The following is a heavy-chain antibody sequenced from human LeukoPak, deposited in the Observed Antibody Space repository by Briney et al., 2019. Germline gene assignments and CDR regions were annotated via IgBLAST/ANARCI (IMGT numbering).Heavy chain of an antibody. CDR1: GFTFSSYS. V-gene: IGHV3-66*01. Sequence: GGSLRLSCAASGFTFSSYSMNWVRQAPGKGLEWVSVIYSGGSTYYADSVKGRFTISRDNSKNTLYLQMNSLRAEDTAVYYCARDPASYYWGQGTLVTVSS. CDR2: IYSGGST. J-gene: IGHJ4*02. CDR3: ARDPASYY.